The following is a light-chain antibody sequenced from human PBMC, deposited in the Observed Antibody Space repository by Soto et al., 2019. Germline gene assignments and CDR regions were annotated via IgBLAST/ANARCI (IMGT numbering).Light chain of an antibody. CDR1: SSDVGGYTY. V-gene: IGLV2-8*01. CDR2: EVS. Sequence: QSVLTQPPSASGSPGQSVTISCTGTSSDVGGYTYGSWYQQHPGKAPKLMIYEVSKRPSGVPDRFSGSKSGNTASLTVSGLQAEDEADYYCCSYAGSNKRVFGTGTKLTVL. CDR3: CSYAGSNKRV. J-gene: IGLJ1*01.